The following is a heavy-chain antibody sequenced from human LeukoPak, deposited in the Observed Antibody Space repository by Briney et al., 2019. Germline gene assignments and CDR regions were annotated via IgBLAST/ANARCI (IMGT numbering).Heavy chain of an antibody. Sequence: GGSLRLSCAASGFTFDDHAMHWVRQAPGKGLEWVSGISWDSNDIGYADSVRGRFTISRDNAKKSLYLQMNSLRTEDTAVYFCVKDYSSGSLIGPPYFDLWGQGTLVTVSS. CDR1: GFTFDDHA. CDR3: VKDYSSGSLIGPPYFDL. V-gene: IGHV3-9*01. J-gene: IGHJ4*02. D-gene: IGHD3-10*01. CDR2: ISWDSNDI.